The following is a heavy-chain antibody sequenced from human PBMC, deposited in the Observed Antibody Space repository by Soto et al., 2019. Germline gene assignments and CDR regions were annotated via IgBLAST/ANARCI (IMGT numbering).Heavy chain of an antibody. CDR3: AHRRIGVSQWNYGDFDY. CDR2: IYWDDDK. Sequence: KESGPTLVNPTQTLTLTCTFSGFSLSTSGVGVGWVRQPPGKALEWLVFIYWDDDKRYSPSLRSRLTITKDTSKNQVVLTMTNVDPVDTATYFCAHRRIGVSQWNYGDFDYWGQGTLVTVSS. J-gene: IGHJ4*02. CDR1: GFSLSTSGVG. V-gene: IGHV2-5*02. D-gene: IGHD6-19*01.